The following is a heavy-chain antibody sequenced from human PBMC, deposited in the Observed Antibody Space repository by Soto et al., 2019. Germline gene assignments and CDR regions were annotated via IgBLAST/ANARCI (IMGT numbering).Heavy chain of an antibody. J-gene: IGHJ4*02. D-gene: IGHD2-2*01. CDR3: ARPYSSSWSTYFDY. V-gene: IGHV1-3*01. Sequence: ASVKVSCKASGYTFTNYFMHWVRQAPGQRPEWMGWINPGSGDTKYSQQFQGRVTISSDTSATTAYMELSSLTSQDTAVYYCARPYSSSWSTYFDYWGQGALVTVS. CDR1: GYTFTNYF. CDR2: INPGSGDT.